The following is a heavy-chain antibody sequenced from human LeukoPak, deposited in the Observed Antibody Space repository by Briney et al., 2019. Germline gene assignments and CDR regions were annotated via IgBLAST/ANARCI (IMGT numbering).Heavy chain of an antibody. Sequence: SQTLSLTCAISGDSFSSNSAAWNWIRQSPSRGLEWLGRTYYRSKWYNDYAVSVKSQVAINPDTAKNQISLQLNSVTPEDTAVYYCASSGSYRFDYWGQGTLVTVSS. J-gene: IGHJ4*02. CDR2: TYYRSKWYN. D-gene: IGHD1-26*01. V-gene: IGHV6-1*01. CDR3: ASSGSYRFDY. CDR1: GDSFSSNSAA.